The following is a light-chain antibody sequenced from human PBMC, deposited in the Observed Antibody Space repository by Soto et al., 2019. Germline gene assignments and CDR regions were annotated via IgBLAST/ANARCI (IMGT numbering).Light chain of an antibody. V-gene: IGLV1-44*01. J-gene: IGLJ3*02. Sequence: QSVLTQPPSASGTPGQTVSISCSGTSSNMRTNTVNWYQHHPGTAPKLIIYSNDQRPSGVPDRFSASKSGTSASLAINGLQSADEAVYYCASCDDSLAWVFGGGTQLTVL. CDR2: SND. CDR1: SSNMRTNT. CDR3: ASCDDSLAWV.